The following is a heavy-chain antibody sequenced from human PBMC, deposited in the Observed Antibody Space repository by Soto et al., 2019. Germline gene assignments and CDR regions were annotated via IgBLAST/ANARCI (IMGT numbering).Heavy chain of an antibody. J-gene: IGHJ4*02. D-gene: IGHD3-9*01. V-gene: IGHV4-34*01. Sequence: SETLSLTCAVYGVSFSGYYWSWIRQPPGRGLEWIGSIYYSGNTYYNPSLQSRVAMSIDTSNNHFSLKLSSATAADTAVYYCAAYDILTVYFPQYSFDYWGQGALVTVSS. CDR2: IYYSGNT. CDR3: AAYDILTVYFPQYSFDY. CDR1: GVSFSGYY.